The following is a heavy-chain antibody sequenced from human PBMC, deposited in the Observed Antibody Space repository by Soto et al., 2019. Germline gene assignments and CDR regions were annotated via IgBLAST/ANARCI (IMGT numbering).Heavy chain of an antibody. CDR1: GGSFSGYY. J-gene: IGHJ4*02. D-gene: IGHD3-3*01. Sequence: SETLSLTCAVYGGSFSGYYWSWIRQPPGKGLEWIGEINHSGSTNYNPSLKSRVTISVDTSKNQFSLKLSSVTAADTAVYYCARVESHSRHDFWSGYYYSLGYYFDYWGQGTLVTVSS. CDR2: INHSGST. CDR3: ARVESHSRHDFWSGYYYSLGYYFDY. V-gene: IGHV4-34*01.